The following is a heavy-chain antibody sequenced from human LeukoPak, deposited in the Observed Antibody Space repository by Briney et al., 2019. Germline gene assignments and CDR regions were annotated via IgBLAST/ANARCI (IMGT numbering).Heavy chain of an antibody. D-gene: IGHD6-19*01. Sequence: TLSLTCTVSGGSISNYYWSWIRQPPGKGLEWIGYIYYSGSTNYNPSLKSRVTISVDTSKNQFSLKLSSVTAADTAVYYCARSYSSGWPNWFDPWGQGTLVTVSS. J-gene: IGHJ5*02. CDR3: ARSYSSGWPNWFDP. CDR2: IYYSGST. V-gene: IGHV4-59*01. CDR1: GGSISNYY.